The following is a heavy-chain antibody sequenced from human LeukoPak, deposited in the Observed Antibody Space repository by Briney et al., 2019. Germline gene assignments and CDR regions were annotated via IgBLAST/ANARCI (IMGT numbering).Heavy chain of an antibody. CDR1: GFTFSSYE. J-gene: IGHJ4*02. Sequence: PGGSLRLSCAASGFTFSSYEMNWVRQAPGKGLEWVSYISSSGSTIYYADSVKGRFTISRDNAKNSLYLQMNSLRAEDTAVYYFARTGYDFWSGPPDYWGQGTLVTVSS. D-gene: IGHD3-3*01. V-gene: IGHV3-48*03. CDR3: ARTGYDFWSGPPDY. CDR2: ISSSGSTI.